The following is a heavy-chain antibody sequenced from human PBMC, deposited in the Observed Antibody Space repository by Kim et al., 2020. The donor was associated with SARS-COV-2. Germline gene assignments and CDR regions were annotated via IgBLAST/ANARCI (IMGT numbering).Heavy chain of an antibody. V-gene: IGHV3-11*04. CDR3: ASPRGRGEPGGMDV. Sequence: ADSVKGRFTISRDNAKNPLYLQMNSLRAEDTAVYYCASPRGRGEPGGMDVWGQGTTVTVSS. D-gene: IGHD2-15*01. J-gene: IGHJ6*02.